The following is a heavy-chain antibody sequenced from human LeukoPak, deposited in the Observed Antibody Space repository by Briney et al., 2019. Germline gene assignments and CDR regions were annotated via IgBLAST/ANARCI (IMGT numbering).Heavy chain of an antibody. CDR2: INSDGSST. J-gene: IGHJ4*02. Sequence: PGGSLRLSCAASGFTFSSYWMHWVRQAPGKGLVWVSRINSDGSSTSYADSVKGRFTISRDNAKNTLYLQMNSLRAEDAAVYYCARSITVTTVCDYWGQGTLVTVSS. CDR1: GFTFSSYW. CDR3: ARSITVTTVCDY. D-gene: IGHD4-4*01. V-gene: IGHV3-74*01.